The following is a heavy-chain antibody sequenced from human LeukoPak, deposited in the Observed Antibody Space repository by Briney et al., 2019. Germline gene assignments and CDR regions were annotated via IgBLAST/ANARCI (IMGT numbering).Heavy chain of an antibody. CDR1: GGSISSYY. D-gene: IGHD1-1*01. CDR2: IYTSGST. J-gene: IGHJ3*02. Sequence: MTSETLSLTCTVSGGSISSYYWSWIRQPTGKGLEWIGRIYTSGSTNYNPSLKSRVTMSEDTSKNQFSLKLSSVTAADTAVYYCARDEENWRDDAFDIWGQGTMVTVSS. CDR3: ARDEENWRDDAFDI. V-gene: IGHV4-4*07.